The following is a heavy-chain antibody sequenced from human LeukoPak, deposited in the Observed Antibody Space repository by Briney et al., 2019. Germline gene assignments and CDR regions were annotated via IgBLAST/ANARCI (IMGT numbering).Heavy chain of an antibody. CDR3: VREGEGPLSKDFDY. J-gene: IGHJ4*02. Sequence: ASVKVSCKSSGFTFTDHYIHWVRQGPGQGLEWMGYIGPHSTFTSSPQEFQGRVTMTRDASMSTAYMELTRLTSDDTAVYYCVREGEGPLSKDFDYWGQGTLATASS. V-gene: IGHV1-2*02. CDR1: GFTFTDHY. CDR2: IGPHSTFT. D-gene: IGHD2/OR15-2a*01.